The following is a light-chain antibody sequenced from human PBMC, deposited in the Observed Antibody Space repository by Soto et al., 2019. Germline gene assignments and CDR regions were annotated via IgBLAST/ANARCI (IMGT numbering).Light chain of an antibody. CDR1: QSVSSN. J-gene: IGKJ4*01. CDR3: QQYHNWPPIT. V-gene: IGKV3-15*01. Sequence: ELVMTQSPATLSLSPGERATLSCRASQSVSSNLAWYQQKPGQAPRLLIYGASTRATGIPARFSGSGSGTEFTLTISSLQSEDFAVYYCQQYHNWPPITFGGGTKVDIK. CDR2: GAS.